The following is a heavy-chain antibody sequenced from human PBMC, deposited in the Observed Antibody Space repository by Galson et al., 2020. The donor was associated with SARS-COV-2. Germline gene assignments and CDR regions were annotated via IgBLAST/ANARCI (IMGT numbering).Heavy chain of an antibody. J-gene: IGHJ6*03. CDR1: GFTFSSYS. CDR3: ASPQGDQAQYYYYMDV. Sequence: NSGGSLRLSCAASGFTFSSYSMNWVRQAPGKGLEWVSSISSSSSYIYYADSVKGRFTISRDNAKNSLYLQMNSLRAEDTAVYYCASPQGDQAQYYYYMDVWGKGTTVTVSS. CDR2: ISSSSSYI. V-gene: IGHV3-21*01.